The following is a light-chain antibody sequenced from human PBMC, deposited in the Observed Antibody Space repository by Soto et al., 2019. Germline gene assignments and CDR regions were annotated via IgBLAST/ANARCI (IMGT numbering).Light chain of an antibody. Sequence: DIQMTQSPSSPSASVGDRVTITCRASQSISNYLNWYQQKPGKAPKLLINAASSLQSGVPSRFSGSGSGTDVTLTISSLQPEDFATYYCQQSYSTLALTFGGGTKVEIK. CDR3: QQSYSTLALT. CDR2: AAS. J-gene: IGKJ4*01. CDR1: QSISNY. V-gene: IGKV1-39*01.